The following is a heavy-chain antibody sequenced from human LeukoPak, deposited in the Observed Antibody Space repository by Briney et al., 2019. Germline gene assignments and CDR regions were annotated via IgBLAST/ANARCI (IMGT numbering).Heavy chain of an antibody. J-gene: IGHJ3*02. V-gene: IGHV1-69*04. CDR2: IITILGVA. CDR3: ARGSSILYWLGAFDI. CDR1: GGTFSSYA. D-gene: IGHD6-13*01. Sequence: SVTVSCTASGGTFSSYAISWGRQAPGQGLEWVGRIITILGVANYAQTFQGRVTIIADKTTSTPYTEMRSLRSEDTAVYYCARGSSILYWLGAFDIWGQGTMFTVSS.